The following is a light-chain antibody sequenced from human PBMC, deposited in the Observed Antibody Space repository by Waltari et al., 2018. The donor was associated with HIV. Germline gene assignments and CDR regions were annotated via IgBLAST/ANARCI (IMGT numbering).Light chain of an antibody. Sequence: QSVLTQPPSVSGAPGQRVTISCTGSNSNIGAGYDVPWFQQLPGTAPNLLIYTNNNRPSGVPDRFSASKSGASDSLAIAGLQVEDEADYYCQSYDSGLSGVIFGGGTKLTVL. CDR3: QSYDSGLSGVI. V-gene: IGLV1-40*01. CDR2: TNN. CDR1: NSNIGAGYD. J-gene: IGLJ2*01.